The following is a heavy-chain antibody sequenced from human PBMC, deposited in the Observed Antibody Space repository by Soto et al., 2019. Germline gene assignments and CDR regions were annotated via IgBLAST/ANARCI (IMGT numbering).Heavy chain of an antibody. Sequence: QVQLQESGPGLVKPSQTLSLTCTVSGGSISSGGYYWSWIRQHPGKGLEWIGYIYYSGSTYYNPSLKSRVTISVDTSKNQFSLKLSSVTAADTDVYYCARAKTYWIQLWLRLGFDAFDIWGQGTMVTVSS. J-gene: IGHJ3*02. CDR1: GGSISSGGYY. CDR2: IYYSGST. D-gene: IGHD5-18*01. V-gene: IGHV4-31*03. CDR3: ARAKTYWIQLWLRLGFDAFDI.